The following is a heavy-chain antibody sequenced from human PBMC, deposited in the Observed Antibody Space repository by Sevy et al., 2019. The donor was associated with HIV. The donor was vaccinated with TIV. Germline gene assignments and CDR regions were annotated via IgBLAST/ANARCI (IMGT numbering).Heavy chain of an antibody. Sequence: SLRLSCAASGFTFSDSYMSWVRQAPGKGLEWVSYISTTGHDIYYADSVKGRFTISRDNAKNSLRLQMNSLGVEDTAVYFCARGGYGYNLFDYWGRGTLVTVSS. CDR1: GFTFSDSY. D-gene: IGHD5-12*01. CDR3: ARGGYGYNLFDY. CDR2: ISTTGHDI. J-gene: IGHJ4*02. V-gene: IGHV3-11*04.